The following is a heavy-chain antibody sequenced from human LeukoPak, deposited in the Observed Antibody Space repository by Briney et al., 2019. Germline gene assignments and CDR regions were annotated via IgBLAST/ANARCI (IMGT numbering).Heavy chain of an antibody. CDR3: AKDLTFGGVIVIPEFDY. CDR2: ISYDGSNK. CDR1: GFAFSSYA. V-gene: IGHV3-30-3*01. J-gene: IGHJ4*02. Sequence: GGSLRLSCAASGFAFSSYAMHWVRQAPGKGLEWVAVISYDGSNKYYADSVKGRFTISRDNSKNTLYLQMNSLRAEDTAVYYCAKDLTFGGVIVIPEFDYWGQGTLVTVSS. D-gene: IGHD3-16*02.